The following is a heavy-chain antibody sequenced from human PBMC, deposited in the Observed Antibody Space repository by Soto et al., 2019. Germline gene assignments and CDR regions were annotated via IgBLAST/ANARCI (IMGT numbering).Heavy chain of an antibody. CDR1: RGSISGNNW. D-gene: IGHD3-16*01. CDR3: ARDRITSDDFYYYMDI. V-gene: IGHV4-4*02. Sequence: SETLSLTCAVSRGSISGNNWWSWVRQPPGKGLEWIGEIYHSGSTNYNPSLKSRVSLSIDKSKNQFSLKLTSVTAADTAVYYCARDRITSDDFYYYMDIWGKGTTVTVSS. J-gene: IGHJ6*03. CDR2: IYHSGST.